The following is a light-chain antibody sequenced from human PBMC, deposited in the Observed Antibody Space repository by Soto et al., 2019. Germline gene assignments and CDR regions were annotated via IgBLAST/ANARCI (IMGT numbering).Light chain of an antibody. Sequence: EIVLTQSPATLSLSPGERATLSCRASQSVSNYLAWYQHKPGQAPRLLIYDASNRATGIPARFSGSGSGTDFTLTISSLEPEDFAVYYCQQYHNWPPLTFGGGTKVEIK. CDR2: DAS. J-gene: IGKJ4*01. V-gene: IGKV3-11*01. CDR1: QSVSNY. CDR3: QQYHNWPPLT.